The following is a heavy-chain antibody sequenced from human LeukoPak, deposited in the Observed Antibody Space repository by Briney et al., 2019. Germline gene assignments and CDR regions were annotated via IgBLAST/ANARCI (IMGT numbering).Heavy chain of an antibody. J-gene: IGHJ4*02. CDR2: INTNTGNP. D-gene: IGHD5-24*01. CDR3: ARGGRDGYIYFDY. V-gene: IGHV7-4-1*02. Sequence: ASVKVSCKASGYTFTGYYMHWVRQAPGQGLEWMGWINTNTGNPTYAQGFTGRFVFSLDTSVSTAYLQISSLKAEDTAVYYCARGGRDGYIYFDYWGQGTLVTVSS. CDR1: GYTFTGYY.